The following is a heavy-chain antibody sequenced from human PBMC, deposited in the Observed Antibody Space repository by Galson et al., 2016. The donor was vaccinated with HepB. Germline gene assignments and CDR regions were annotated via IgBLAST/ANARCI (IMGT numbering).Heavy chain of an antibody. D-gene: IGHD6-19*01. Sequence: SVKVSCKASGYTFTSYAMNWVRQAPGQGPEWMGWINTDTGNPTYVQGFTGRFVFSLDTSVSTAYLQISSLKPEDTAVYYCARDPRGSAWGGIDSWGQGTLVTVSS. V-gene: IGHV7-4-1*02. J-gene: IGHJ4*02. CDR3: ARDPRGSAWGGIDS. CDR2: INTDTGNP. CDR1: GYTFTSYA.